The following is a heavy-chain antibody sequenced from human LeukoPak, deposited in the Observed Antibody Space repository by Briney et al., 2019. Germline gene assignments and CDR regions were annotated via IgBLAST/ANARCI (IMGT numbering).Heavy chain of an antibody. Sequence: SETLSLTCSVSGGSINGYSWGWVRQPPGKGLECIGYMFDRGSPNHHPSLQNRVTTSVDTSKNEFSLELRSVTAADTAVYYCARVKVLRFLEWFLDFWGQGALVTVSS. CDR1: GGSINGYS. D-gene: IGHD3-3*01. CDR3: ARVKVLRFLEWFLDF. J-gene: IGHJ4*02. V-gene: IGHV4-59*12. CDR2: MFDRGSP.